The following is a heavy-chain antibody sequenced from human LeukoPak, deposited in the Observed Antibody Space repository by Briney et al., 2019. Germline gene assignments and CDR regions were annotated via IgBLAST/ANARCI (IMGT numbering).Heavy chain of an antibody. V-gene: IGHV4-34*01. CDR3: ARMSYYTISATYSPDAFDV. J-gene: IGHJ3*01. CDR2: INHSGST. CDR1: GGSFSGYY. Sequence: SETLSLTCAVYGGSFSGYYWSWIRQAPGKGLEWIGEINHSGSTNQNPSLKSRVTISVDTSKNQFSLKLRTVTAADSAVYYCARMSYYTISATYSPDAFDVWGQGTMVTVSS. D-gene: IGHD2/OR15-2a*01.